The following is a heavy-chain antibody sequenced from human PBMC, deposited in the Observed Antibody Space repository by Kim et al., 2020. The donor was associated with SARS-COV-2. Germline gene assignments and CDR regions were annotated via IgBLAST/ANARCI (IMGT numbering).Heavy chain of an antibody. D-gene: IGHD6-19*01. V-gene: IGHV4-30-2*04. Sequence: LKSRVTISVDTSKNQFSLKLSSVTAADTAVYYCARTVVDSSGWYPNWFDPWGQGTLVTVSS. J-gene: IGHJ5*02. CDR3: ARTVVDSSGWYPNWFDP.